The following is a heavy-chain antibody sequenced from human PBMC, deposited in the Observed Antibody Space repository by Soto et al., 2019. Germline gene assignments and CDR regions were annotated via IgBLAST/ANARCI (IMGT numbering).Heavy chain of an antibody. CDR1: GGTFSSYT. J-gene: IGHJ3*02. CDR2: IIPILGIA. CDR3: AREPPYYDSSGYYYTDAFDI. Sequence: QVQLVQSGAEVKKPGSSVKVSCKASGGTFSSYTISWVRQAPGQGLEWMGRIIPILGIANYAQKFQGRVTITADKTTSTAYMELSSLRSEDTAVYYCAREPPYYDSSGYYYTDAFDIWGQGTMVTVSS. D-gene: IGHD3-22*01. V-gene: IGHV1-69*08.